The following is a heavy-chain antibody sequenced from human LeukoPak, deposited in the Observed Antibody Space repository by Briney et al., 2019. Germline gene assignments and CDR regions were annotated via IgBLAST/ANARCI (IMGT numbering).Heavy chain of an antibody. D-gene: IGHD5-18*01. V-gene: IGHV3-72*01. CDR2: TRNKANSYTT. Sequence: GGSLRLSCAASGFTFSDHYMDWVRQAPGKGLEWVSRTRNKANSYTTEYAASVKGRFTISRDDSRNSLYLQMNSLKTEDTAVYYCARVGIQLWLGFDYWGQGTLVTVSS. J-gene: IGHJ4*02. CDR3: ARVGIQLWLGFDY. CDR1: GFTFSDHY.